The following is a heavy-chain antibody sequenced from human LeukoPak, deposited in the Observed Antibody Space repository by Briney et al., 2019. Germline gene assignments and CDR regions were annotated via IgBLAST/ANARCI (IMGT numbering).Heavy chain of an antibody. V-gene: IGHV4-38-2*02. Sequence: SETLSLTCTVSGVSISSYYWSWIRQPPGKGLEWIGSIYHSGSTYYNPSLKSRVTISVDTSKNQFSLKLSSVTAADTAVYYCAREGYGGNSGSDYWGQGTLVTVSS. D-gene: IGHD4-23*01. CDR2: IYHSGST. CDR1: GVSISSYY. J-gene: IGHJ4*02. CDR3: AREGYGGNSGSDY.